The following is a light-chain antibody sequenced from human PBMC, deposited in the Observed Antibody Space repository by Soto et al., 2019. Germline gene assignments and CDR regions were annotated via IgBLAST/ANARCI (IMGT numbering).Light chain of an antibody. CDR1: QSVRSSY. V-gene: IGKV3-15*01. CDR2: GAS. Sequence: EIVLTQSPGTLSLSPGERATLSWRASQSVRSSYFAWYQQKPGQAPRLLIYGASTRATGIPARFSGSGSGTEFTLTISSLQSEDFAVYYCQQYNNWPRTFGQGTKVDI. J-gene: IGKJ1*01. CDR3: QQYNNWPRT.